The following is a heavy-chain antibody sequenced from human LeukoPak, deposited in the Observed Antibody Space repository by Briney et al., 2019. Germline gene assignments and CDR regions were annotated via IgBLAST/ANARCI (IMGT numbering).Heavy chain of an antibody. Sequence: GGSLRLSCTASGFTFSNYAMSWVRQAPGKGLEWVSTISGSDGSTYYADSVKGRFTISRHNSKNTLYLQMNSLRVEDTAIYYCAKGRGYCTGGSCYSDYWGQGALVTVSS. CDR3: AKGRGYCTGGSCYSDY. J-gene: IGHJ4*02. CDR1: GFTFSNYA. V-gene: IGHV3-23*01. CDR2: ISGSDGST. D-gene: IGHD2-15*01.